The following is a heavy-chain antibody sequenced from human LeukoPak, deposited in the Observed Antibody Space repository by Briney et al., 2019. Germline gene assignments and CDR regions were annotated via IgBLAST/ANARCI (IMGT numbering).Heavy chain of an antibody. D-gene: IGHD3-3*01. CDR3: ARFLYYDFWSGYSTPDY. CDR1: GYSISSGYY. J-gene: IGHJ4*02. Sequence: SETLSLTCTVSGYSISSGYYWGWIRQPPGKGLEWIGSIYHSGSTYYNPSLKSRVTISVDTSKNQFSLKLSSVTAADTAVYYCARFLYYDFWSGYSTPDYWGQGTLVTVSS. V-gene: IGHV4-38-2*02. CDR2: IYHSGST.